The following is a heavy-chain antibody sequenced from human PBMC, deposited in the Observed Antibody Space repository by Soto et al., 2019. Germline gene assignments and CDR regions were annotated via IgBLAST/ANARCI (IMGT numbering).Heavy chain of an antibody. CDR2: IYTSGST. CDR1: GGCMSSYY. D-gene: IGHD1-26*01. J-gene: IGHJ4*02. Sequence: ETLSLIYTVSGGCMSSYYWSWIRQPGGKGLEWIGRIYTSGSTNYNPSLKSRVTMSVDTSKNQFSLKLSSVTAADTAVYYCERDAPEFSGSYSWDYWGQGTLVTVSS. V-gene: IGHV4-4*07. CDR3: ERDAPEFSGSYSWDY.